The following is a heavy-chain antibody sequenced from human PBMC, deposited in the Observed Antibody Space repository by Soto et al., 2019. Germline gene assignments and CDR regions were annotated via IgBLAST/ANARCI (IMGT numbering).Heavy chain of an antibody. D-gene: IGHD4-17*01. CDR1: GFTFSSYS. CDR2: ISSSSTI. V-gene: IGHV3-48*01. J-gene: IGHJ6*02. Sequence: PGGSLRLSCAASGFTFSSYSMNWVRQAPGKGLEWVSYISSSSTIYYADSVKGRFTISRDNAKNSLYLQMNSLRAEDTAVYYCARDSPSAVTTICYYYGMDVWGQGTTVTVSS. CDR3: ARDSPSAVTTICYYYGMDV.